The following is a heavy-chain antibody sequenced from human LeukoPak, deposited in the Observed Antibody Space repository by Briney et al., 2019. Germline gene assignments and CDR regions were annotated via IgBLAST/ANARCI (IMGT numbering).Heavy chain of an antibody. Sequence: GGSLRLSCAASGFTFSSYAMSWVRQAPGKGLEWVSGISGSGGSTYYADSVKGRFTISRDNSKNTLYLQMNSLRAEDTAVYYCAKLSGGTVRNRSFDYWGQGTLVTVSS. J-gene: IGHJ4*02. V-gene: IGHV3-23*01. CDR2: ISGSGGST. CDR3: AKLSGGTVRNRSFDY. D-gene: IGHD1-14*01. CDR1: GFTFSSYA.